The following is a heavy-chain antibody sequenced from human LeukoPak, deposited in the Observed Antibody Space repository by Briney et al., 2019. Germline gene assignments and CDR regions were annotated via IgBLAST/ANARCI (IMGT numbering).Heavy chain of an antibody. CDR3: ARVHSGSYSGVYYFDY. J-gene: IGHJ4*02. CDR1: DGSISSGGYS. Sequence: SETLSLTCAVSDGSISSGGYSWSWIRQPPGKGLEWIGYIYHSGSTFYNPSLKSRVTISVDRSKNQFSLKLSSVTAADTAVYYCARVHSGSYSGVYYFDYWGQGTLVTVSS. CDR2: IYHSGST. D-gene: IGHD1-26*01. V-gene: IGHV4-30-2*01.